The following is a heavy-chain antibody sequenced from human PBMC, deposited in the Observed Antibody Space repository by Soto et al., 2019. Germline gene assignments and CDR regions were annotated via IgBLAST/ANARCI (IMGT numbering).Heavy chain of an antibody. CDR3: ARMLIIGTTRGSYFDY. J-gene: IGHJ4*02. D-gene: IGHD1-20*01. V-gene: IGHV3-21*01. CDR2: ISSSSSYI. Sequence: EVQLVESGGGLVKPGGSLRLSCAASGFTFSSYTMNWVRQAPGKGLEWVSSISSSSSYIYYADSVKGRFTISRDNAKNXQYLQMNGLRAEDTAVYYCARMLIIGTTRGSYFDYWGQGTLVTVSS. CDR1: GFTFSSYT.